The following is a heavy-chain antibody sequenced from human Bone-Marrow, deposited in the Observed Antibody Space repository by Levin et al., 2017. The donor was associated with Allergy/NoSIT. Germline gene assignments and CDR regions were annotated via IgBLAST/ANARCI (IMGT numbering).Heavy chain of an antibody. Sequence: RTGGSLRLSCAASGFTFSGYAMNWVRQAPGKGLEWVSTIRGHGESTYYADSVKGRFTISRDNSKNTVYLQMNSLRAEDTAVYYCAKRGADFLNGYYYYFDSWGQGTLVTVSS. CDR1: GFTFSGYA. D-gene: IGHD3-3*01. CDR3: AKRGADFLNGYYYYFDS. CDR2: IRGHGEST. J-gene: IGHJ4*02. V-gene: IGHV3-23*01.